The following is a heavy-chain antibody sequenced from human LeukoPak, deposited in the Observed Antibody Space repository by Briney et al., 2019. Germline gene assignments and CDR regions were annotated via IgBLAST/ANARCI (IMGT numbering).Heavy chain of an antibody. J-gene: IGHJ4*02. Sequence: GSVKASCMASGYSFSAYYMHWVRQAPGQGLEWMGVINPSGGSTSYALKFQDRVTVSRDTSTSTVYMELTSLRSDDTAVYFCATSGSYHKYYFDYWGQGTLVTVSS. V-gene: IGHV1-46*01. CDR1: GYSFSAYY. CDR2: INPSGGST. D-gene: IGHD1-26*01. CDR3: ATSGSYHKYYFDY.